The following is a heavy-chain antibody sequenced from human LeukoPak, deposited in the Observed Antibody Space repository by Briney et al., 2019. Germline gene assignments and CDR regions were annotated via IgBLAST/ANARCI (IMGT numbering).Heavy chain of an antibody. J-gene: IGHJ4*02. Sequence: ASVKVSCKASGVTLINHSIHWVRQAPGQGLEWVGRTVPVFATTAYAQKFQGRVTITADESTSTVHMELSSLTSEDTAVYYCARPYGSGHYINLGLDFWGQGTLVTVSA. CDR2: TVPVFATT. D-gene: IGHD3-10*01. CDR1: GVTLINHS. V-gene: IGHV1-69*13. CDR3: ARPYGSGHYINLGLDF.